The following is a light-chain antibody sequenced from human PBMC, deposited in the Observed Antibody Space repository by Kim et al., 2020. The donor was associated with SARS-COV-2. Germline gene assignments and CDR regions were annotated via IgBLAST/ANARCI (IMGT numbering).Light chain of an antibody. CDR3: QQYGTSVT. V-gene: IGKV3-20*01. CDR2: DAS. CDR1: QSVTSNY. J-gene: IGKJ1*01. Sequence: LSPGERATLSCRASQSVTSNYLAWYQQKSGQAPRLLISDASSRATDIPDRFSGSGSGTDFSLTISRLEPEDFAVYYCQQYGTSVTFGQGTKVDIK.